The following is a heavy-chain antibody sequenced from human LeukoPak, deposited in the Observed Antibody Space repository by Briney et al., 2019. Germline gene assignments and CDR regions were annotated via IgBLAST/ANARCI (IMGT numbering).Heavy chain of an antibody. CDR2: IYYTGSN. V-gene: IGHV4-61*01. D-gene: IGHD7-27*01. Sequence: SETLSLTCTVSGGAIRSSSSYWSWSRQPPGKGLEWFGYIYYTGSNKYNPSLKSRVTLSVDSSKTHFSLKLNSVTAADTAVYYCAKSPSWGSGLDAFDIWGQGTMVTVSS. CDR1: GGAIRSSSSY. CDR3: AKSPSWGSGLDAFDI. J-gene: IGHJ3*02.